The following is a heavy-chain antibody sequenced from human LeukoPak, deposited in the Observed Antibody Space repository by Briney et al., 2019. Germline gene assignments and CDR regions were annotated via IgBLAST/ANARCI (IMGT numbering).Heavy chain of an antibody. CDR2: IYYSGST. CDR1: GGSISSSTYY. V-gene: IGHV4-39*01. Sequence: PSETLSLTCTVSGGSISSSTYYWGWIRRPPGKGLEWIGSIYYSGSTYYNRSLKSRVTVSVDTSKNQFSLNLSSVTAADTAVYYCVRGSTLRHYQYWGQGTLVTVSS. J-gene: IGHJ4*02. CDR3: VRGSTLRHYQY. D-gene: IGHD3-16*01.